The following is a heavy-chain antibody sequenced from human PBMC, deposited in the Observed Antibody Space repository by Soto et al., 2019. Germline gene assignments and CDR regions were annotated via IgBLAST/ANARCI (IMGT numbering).Heavy chain of an antibody. Sequence: PSETLSLTCTVSGGSISSGDYYWSWIRQPPGKGLEWIGYIYYSGSTYYNPSLKSRVTISVDTSKNQFSLKLSSVTAADTAVYYCARDHAELGNSYYFDYWGQRTLVTVSS. J-gene: IGHJ4*02. CDR1: GGSISSGDYY. CDR2: IYYSGST. D-gene: IGHD4-4*01. V-gene: IGHV4-30-4*01. CDR3: ARDHAELGNSYYFDY.